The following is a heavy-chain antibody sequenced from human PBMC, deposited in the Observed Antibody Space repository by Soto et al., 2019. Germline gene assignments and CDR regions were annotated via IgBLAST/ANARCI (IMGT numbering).Heavy chain of an antibody. J-gene: IGHJ6*02. Sequence: ASVKVSCKASGYTFTGYYVHRVRQAPGQGLEWMGWINPNSGDTYLAQRFQGRVTMNRDTSIGTAYMELRGLTSDDTAEYYCAKGGAIVAAGTRVYLYNAMDVWGQGTTVTVSS. CDR2: INPNSGDT. D-gene: IGHD1-26*01. CDR3: AKGGAIVAAGTRVYLYNAMDV. CDR1: GYTFTGYY. V-gene: IGHV1-2*02.